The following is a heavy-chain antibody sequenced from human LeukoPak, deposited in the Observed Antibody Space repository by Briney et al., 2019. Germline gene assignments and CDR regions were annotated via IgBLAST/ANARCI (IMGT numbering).Heavy chain of an antibody. CDR3: ARGGYYDSSGYCDAFDI. V-gene: IGHV1-2*02. D-gene: IGHD3-22*01. CDR1: GYTFTGYY. J-gene: IGHJ3*02. Sequence: ASVKVSCKASGYTFTGYYMHWVRQAPGQGLEWMGWINPNSGGTNYAQKFQGRVTMTRDTSISTAYMELSRLRSDDTAVYYCARGGYYDSSGYCDAFDIWGQGTMVTVSS. CDR2: INPNSGGT.